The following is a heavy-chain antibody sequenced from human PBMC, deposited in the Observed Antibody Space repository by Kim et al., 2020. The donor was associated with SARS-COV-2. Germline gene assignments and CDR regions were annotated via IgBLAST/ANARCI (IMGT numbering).Heavy chain of an antibody. CDR2: ISGKSDNI. J-gene: IGHJ4*02. V-gene: IGHV3-9*01. D-gene: IGHD2-8*01. Sequence: GGYLRLSCAASGFTFDDYAMHWVRQAPGKGLEWVSGISGKSDNIGYADSVKGRFTISRDNAKNSLYLQMNSLRPEDTALYYCAKDIILKGMYYFDYWGQGTLVTVSS. CDR3: AKDIILKGMYYFDY. CDR1: GFTFDDYA.